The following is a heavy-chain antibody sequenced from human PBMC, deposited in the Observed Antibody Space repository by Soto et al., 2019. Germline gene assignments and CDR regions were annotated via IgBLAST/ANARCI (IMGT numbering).Heavy chain of an antibody. V-gene: IGHV4-4*07. D-gene: IGHD3-10*01. Sequence: QVHLQESGPGLVKPSETLSLTCSVSGDSISHYYLHWIRQPAGKGLEWIGRIFTRGSTNHNPSLRSRVTMSVDTSKNQFSLNLSSLTAADTAVYYCARESPLVRGVTLDYWGQGALVTVSS. J-gene: IGHJ4*02. CDR1: GDSISHYY. CDR3: ARESPLVRGVTLDY. CDR2: IFTRGST.